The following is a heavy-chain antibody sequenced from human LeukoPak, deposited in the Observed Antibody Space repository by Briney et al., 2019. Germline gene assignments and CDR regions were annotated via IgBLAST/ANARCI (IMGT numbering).Heavy chain of an antibody. CDR2: ISSSSSNI. D-gene: IGHD6-13*01. CDR3: VTAAGRGVYYFDY. CDR1: GFTFSSYS. V-gene: IGHV3-21*01. Sequence: GSLRLSCAASGFTFSSYSMNWVRQAPGKGLEWVSFISSSSSNIYYADSVKGRFTISRDNAENSLYLQMNSLRAEDTAVYYCVTAAGRGVYYFDYWGQGTLVTVYS. J-gene: IGHJ4*02.